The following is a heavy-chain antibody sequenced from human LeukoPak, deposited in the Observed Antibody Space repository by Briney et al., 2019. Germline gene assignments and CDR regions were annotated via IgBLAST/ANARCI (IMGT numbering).Heavy chain of an antibody. V-gene: IGHV1-24*01. J-gene: IGHJ4*02. Sequence: ASVKVSCKVSGYTLTELSMHWVRQAPGKGLEWMGGFDPEDGETIYAQKFQGRVTMTRDTSISTAYMELSRLRSDDTAVYYCARDADYSNYYVYWGQGTLVTVSS. D-gene: IGHD4-11*01. CDR1: GYTLTELS. CDR3: ARDADYSNYYVY. CDR2: FDPEDGET.